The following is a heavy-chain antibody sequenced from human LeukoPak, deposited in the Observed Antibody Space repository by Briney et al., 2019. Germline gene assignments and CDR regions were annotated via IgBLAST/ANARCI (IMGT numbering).Heavy chain of an antibody. CDR2: ISGSGERT. J-gene: IGHJ4*02. Sequence: GGSLRLSCAASGFTFSNYGLSWVRQAPGRGLEWVSTISGSGERTYYADSVKGRFTISRDNSKNTVYLQLNSLRAEDTAVYFCAKDSATYGRFDYWGQGTLVTVSS. V-gene: IGHV3-23*01. D-gene: IGHD3-10*01. CDR3: AKDSATYGRFDY. CDR1: GFTFSNYG.